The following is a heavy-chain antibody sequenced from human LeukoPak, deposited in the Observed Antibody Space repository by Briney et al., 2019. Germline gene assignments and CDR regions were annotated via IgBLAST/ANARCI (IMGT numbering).Heavy chain of an antibody. CDR3: ARGAPPVLLWFGESLGNWFDP. CDR1: GYTFTGYY. CDR2: INPNSGGT. D-gene: IGHD3-10*01. Sequence: GASVKVSCKASGYTFTGYYMHWVRQAPGQGVEWMGWINPNSGGTNYAQKFQGRVTMTRDTSISTAYMELSRLRSDDTAVYYCARGAPPVLLWFGESLGNWFDPWGQGTLVTVSS. V-gene: IGHV1-2*02. J-gene: IGHJ5*02.